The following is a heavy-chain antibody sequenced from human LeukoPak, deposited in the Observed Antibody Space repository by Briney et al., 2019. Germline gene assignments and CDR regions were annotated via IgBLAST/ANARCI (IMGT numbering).Heavy chain of an antibody. J-gene: IGHJ4*02. Sequence: KPGGSLRLSCAASGFTFSDYYMSWVRQAPGKGLEWVSSISSSSSYIYYADSVKGRFTISRDNAKNSLYLQMNSLRAEDAAVYYCAKAPVTSCRGAFCYPFDYWGQGTLVTVSS. CDR3: AKAPVTSCRGAFCYPFDY. V-gene: IGHV3-21*04. CDR1: GFTFSDYY. D-gene: IGHD2-15*01. CDR2: ISSSSSYI.